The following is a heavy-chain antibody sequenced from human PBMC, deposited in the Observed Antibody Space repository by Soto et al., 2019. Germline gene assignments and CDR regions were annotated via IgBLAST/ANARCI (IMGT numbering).Heavy chain of an antibody. Sequence: GGSLRLSCAASGFTFSNYWMHWVRQAPGKGLVWVSRIIGDGTTTAYADSVRGRFTISRDNARNTLYLQMNSLRAEDTAVYYCAKVRRYSGYEYFDYWGQGALVTVSS. D-gene: IGHD5-12*01. CDR2: IIGDGTTT. CDR1: GFTFSNYW. V-gene: IGHV3-74*03. CDR3: AKVRRYSGYEYFDY. J-gene: IGHJ4*02.